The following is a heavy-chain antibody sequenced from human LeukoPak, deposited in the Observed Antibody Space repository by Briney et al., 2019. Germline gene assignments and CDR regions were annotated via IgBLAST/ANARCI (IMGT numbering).Heavy chain of an antibody. D-gene: IGHD3-3*01. CDR1: GFTFSDYW. J-gene: IGHJ4*02. CDR2: ISTDGSST. V-gene: IGHV3-74*01. CDR3: ATSPIFSND. Sequence: GGSLLLSCAASGFTFSDYWMHWVRPAPGKGLVWVSHISTDGSSTTYADSVRGRFTISRDNARNTLYLQMNSLRAGDTAVYYCATSPIFSNDWGQGTLVTVSS.